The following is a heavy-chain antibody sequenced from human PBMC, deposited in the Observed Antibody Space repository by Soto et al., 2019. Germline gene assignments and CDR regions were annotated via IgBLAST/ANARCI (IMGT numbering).Heavy chain of an antibody. D-gene: IGHD3-10*01. CDR3: ANTPYYYGSGIESRVDY. CDR2: ISGSGGST. CDR1: GFTFSSYA. J-gene: IGHJ4*02. V-gene: IGHV3-23*01. Sequence: PGGSLRLSCAASGFTFSSYAMSWVRQAPGKGLEWVSAISGSGGSTYYADSVKGRFTISRDNSKNTLHLQMNSLRAEDTAVYYYANTPYYYGSGIESRVDYWGQGTLVTVSS.